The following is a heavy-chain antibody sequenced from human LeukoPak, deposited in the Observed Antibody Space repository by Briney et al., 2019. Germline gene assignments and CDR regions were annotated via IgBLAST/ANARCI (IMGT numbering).Heavy chain of an antibody. D-gene: IGHD5-12*01. V-gene: IGHV4-59*01. CDR2: IYYSGST. J-gene: IGHJ4*02. Sequence: SETLSLTCTVSGGSISSYYWSWIRQPPGKGLEWIGYIYYSGSTNYNPSLKSRVTISVDTSKNQFSLKLNSVTAADAAVYYCARVSGYDWESFYDYWGQGTLVTVSS. CDR3: ARVSGYDWESFYDY. CDR1: GGSISSYY.